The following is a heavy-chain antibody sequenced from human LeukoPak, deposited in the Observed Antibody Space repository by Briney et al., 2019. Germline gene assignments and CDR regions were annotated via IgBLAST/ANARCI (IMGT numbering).Heavy chain of an antibody. Sequence: GGSLTLSCTASVFPHGDHVMSWVRKAPGPGRESVGCFRSRPYAGRTEYAASVKGRFIISRDDSKTTAYLQMNSLKSEDTAVYYCTTGSATGTGSGYWGQGTLVTVSS. D-gene: IGHD6-13*01. J-gene: IGHJ4*02. V-gene: IGHV3-49*04. CDR1: VFPHGDHV. CDR3: TTGSATGTGSGY. CDR2: FRSRPYAGRT.